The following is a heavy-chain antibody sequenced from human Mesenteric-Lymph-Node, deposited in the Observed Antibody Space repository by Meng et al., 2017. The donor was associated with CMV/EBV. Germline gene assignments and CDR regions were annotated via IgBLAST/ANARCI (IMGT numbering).Heavy chain of an antibody. V-gene: IGHV4-4*02. CDR1: GGSSSSSNW. Sequence: SGGSSSSSNWWSWVRQPPGKGLEWIGEIYHSGSTNYNPSLKSRVTISVDKSKNQFSLKLSSVTAADTAVYYCARDITDSGSYHFDYWGQGTLVTVSS. J-gene: IGHJ4*02. CDR3: ARDITDSGSYHFDY. D-gene: IGHD1-26*01. CDR2: IYHSGST.